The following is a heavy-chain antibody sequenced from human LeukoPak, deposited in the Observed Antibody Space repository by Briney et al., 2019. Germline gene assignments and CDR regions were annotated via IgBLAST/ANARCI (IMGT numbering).Heavy chain of an antibody. CDR3: ARDTSMDGGYGMDV. V-gene: IGHV1-69*04. J-gene: IGHJ6*02. CDR2: IIPILGIA. D-gene: IGHD1-26*01. CDR1: GYTFTSYD. Sequence: SVKVSCKASGYTFTSYDINWVRQATGQGLEWMGRIIPILGIANYAQKFQGRVTITADKSTSTAYMELSSLRSEDTAVYYCARDTSMDGGYGMDVWGQGTTVTVSS.